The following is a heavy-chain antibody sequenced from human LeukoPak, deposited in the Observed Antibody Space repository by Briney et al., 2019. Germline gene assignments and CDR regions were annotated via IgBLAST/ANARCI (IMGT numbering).Heavy chain of an antibody. J-gene: IGHJ3*02. CDR3: ARQIAAAGTNGAFDI. Sequence: GASLKISCKGSGSNFTSYWIGWVRQMPGKGLEWTGIIYPGDSDTRYSPSFQGQVTISADKSISTAYLQWSSLKASDTAMYYCARQIAAAGTNGAFDIWGQGTMVTVSS. CDR1: GSNFTSYW. D-gene: IGHD6-13*01. CDR2: IYPGDSDT. V-gene: IGHV5-51*01.